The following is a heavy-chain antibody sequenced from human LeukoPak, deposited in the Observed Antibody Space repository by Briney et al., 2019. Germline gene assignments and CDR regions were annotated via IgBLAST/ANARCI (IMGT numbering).Heavy chain of an antibody. CDR3: ARSILTGYYKTYYYGMDV. CDR1: GGSFSSYY. J-gene: IGHJ6*02. Sequence: PSETLSLTCAVYGGSFSSYYWSWIRQPPGKGLEWIGYIYYSGSTNYNPSLKSRVTISVDTSKNQFSLKLSSVTAADTAVYYCARSILTGYYKTYYYGMDVWGQGTTVTVSS. V-gene: IGHV4-59*01. CDR2: IYYSGST. D-gene: IGHD3-9*01.